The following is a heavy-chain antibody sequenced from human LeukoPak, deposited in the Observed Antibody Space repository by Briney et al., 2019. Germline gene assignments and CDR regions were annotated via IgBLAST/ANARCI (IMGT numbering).Heavy chain of an antibody. CDR2: ISGSGGST. CDR3: AKDRGDYGDGSFDY. CDR1: GFTFSSYA. V-gene: IGHV3-23*01. D-gene: IGHD4-17*01. Sequence: PGGSLRLSCAASGFTFSSYAMSWVRQAPGKGLEWVSGISGSGGSTYYADSVKGRFTISRDNSKSTLYLQMNSLRAEDTAVYYCAKDRGDYGDGSFDYWGQGTLVTVSS. J-gene: IGHJ4*02.